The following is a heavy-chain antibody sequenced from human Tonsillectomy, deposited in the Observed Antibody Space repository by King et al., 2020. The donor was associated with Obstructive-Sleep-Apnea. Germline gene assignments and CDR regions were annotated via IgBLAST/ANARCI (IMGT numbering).Heavy chain of an antibody. CDR3: ERDYISETYYYYYGMDV. Sequence: EVQLVESGGGLVQPGGSLRLSCGASGFTFSTYSMNWVRQAPGKGLEWISYISSDSSITYYAESAKGRFTISRDNAKNSLYRQMNSRRAEDTAMYYCERDYISETYYYYYGMDVWGQGTTVTVSS. CDR1: GFTFSTYS. V-gene: IGHV3-48*04. D-gene: IGHD3-9*01. J-gene: IGHJ6*02. CDR2: ISSDSSIT.